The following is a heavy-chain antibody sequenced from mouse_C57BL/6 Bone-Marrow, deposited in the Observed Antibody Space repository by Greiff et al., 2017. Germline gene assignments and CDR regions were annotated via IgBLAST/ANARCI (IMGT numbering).Heavy chain of an antibody. Sequence: EVQGVESGGDLVKPGGSLKLSCAASGFTFSSYGMSWVRQTPDKRLEWVATISSGGSYTYYPDSVKGRFTISRDTAKNTLYLQMSSLKSEDTAMYYCARPYSTAYWGQGTLVTVAA. CDR2: ISSGGSYT. CDR3: ARPYSTAY. V-gene: IGHV5-6*01. J-gene: IGHJ3*01. D-gene: IGHD2-5*01. CDR1: GFTFSSYG.